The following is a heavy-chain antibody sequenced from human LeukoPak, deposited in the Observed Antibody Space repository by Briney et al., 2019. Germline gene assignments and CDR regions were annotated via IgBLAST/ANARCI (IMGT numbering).Heavy chain of an antibody. Sequence: GASVKVSCKASGYTFTSYDINWVRQATGQGLEWMGWMNPNSGNTGYAQKFQGRVTITRNTSISTAYMELSSLRSEDTAVYYCARVTTDPTFYYYYMDVWGKGTRSPSP. CDR2: MNPNSGNT. CDR3: ARVTTDPTFYYYYMDV. CDR1: GYTFTSYD. D-gene: IGHD4-11*01. J-gene: IGHJ6*03. V-gene: IGHV1-8*03.